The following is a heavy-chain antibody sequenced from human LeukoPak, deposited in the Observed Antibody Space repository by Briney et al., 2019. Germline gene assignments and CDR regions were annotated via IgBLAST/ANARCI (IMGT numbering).Heavy chain of an antibody. Sequence: GGSLRLSCAASGFTFSSYAMSWVRQSPGKGLEWVAHINQDGSQTNYVDSVKGRFTISRDNARNSLYLQMTILRADDTSLYYCARDTAGLFDYWDQGSLVTVSS. CDR2: INQDGSQT. CDR1: GFTFSSYA. CDR3: ARDTAGLFDY. D-gene: IGHD6-13*01. J-gene: IGHJ4*02. V-gene: IGHV3-7*01.